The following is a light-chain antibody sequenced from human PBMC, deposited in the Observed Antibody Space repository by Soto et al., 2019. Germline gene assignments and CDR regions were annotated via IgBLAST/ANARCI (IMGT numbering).Light chain of an antibody. CDR3: VLYMGSGISV. J-gene: IGLJ3*02. V-gene: IGLV8-61*01. CDR1: SGSVSTSYY. CDR2: STN. Sequence: QTVVTQEPSFSVSPGRTVTLTCGLSSGSVSTSYYPSWYQQTPGQAPRTLIYSTNTRSSGVPDRFSGSILGNKAALTITGAQAVDESNYYCVLYMGSGISVFGGGTKLTVL.